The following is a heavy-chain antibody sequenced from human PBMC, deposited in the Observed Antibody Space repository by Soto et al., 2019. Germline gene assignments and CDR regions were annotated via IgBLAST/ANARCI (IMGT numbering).Heavy chain of an antibody. CDR3: ASDSSGYYRYFQH. Sequence: EVQLLESGGGLVQPGGSLRLSCVASGFIFNNYALSWVRQAPGKGLEWVSGISNSGGSTYYADSVKGRFTVSRDISKNTLYLQMNSLRAEDTAVYYCASDSSGYYRYFQHWGQGTLVTVSS. D-gene: IGHD3-22*01. CDR1: GFIFNNYA. V-gene: IGHV3-23*01. J-gene: IGHJ1*01. CDR2: ISNSGGST.